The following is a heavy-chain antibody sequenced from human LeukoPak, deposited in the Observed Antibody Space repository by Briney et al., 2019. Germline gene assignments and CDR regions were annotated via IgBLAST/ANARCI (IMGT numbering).Heavy chain of an antibody. J-gene: IGHJ4*02. D-gene: IGHD1-26*01. CDR3: ARHPSGSSFDY. Sequence: SDTLSLTCSVSGGSIRSSSYYWGWLRQPPGKGLEWIGTIHYTGSTYYTPSLKSRVTVSVDTSNNQFSLKVSSVTAADTAVYYCARHPSGSSFDYWGQGTLVTVSS. V-gene: IGHV4-39*01. CDR1: GGSIRSSSYY. CDR2: IHYTGST.